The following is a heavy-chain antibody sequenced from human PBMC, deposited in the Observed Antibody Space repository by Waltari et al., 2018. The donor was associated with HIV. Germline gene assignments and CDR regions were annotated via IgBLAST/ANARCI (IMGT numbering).Heavy chain of an antibody. CDR2: IYSNGGR. CDR3: VALRTVTGTIDK. Sequence: QLQLQESGPALVKPSETLSLTCTVSTGYITQSYYWGWVRQFPGTGLEWIGSIYSNGGRHYAPSLKSRGALSVDMSKNQCSLTLTAVTAADTSRYFCVALRTVTGTIDKWGQGTLVTVS. CDR1: TGYITQSYY. V-gene: IGHV4-39*01. J-gene: IGHJ4*02. D-gene: IGHD6-19*01.